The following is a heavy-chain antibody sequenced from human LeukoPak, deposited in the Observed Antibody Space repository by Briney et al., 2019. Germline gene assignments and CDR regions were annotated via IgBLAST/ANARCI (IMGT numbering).Heavy chain of an antibody. CDR3: ARSLSTDFDY. Sequence: GGSLRLSCAASGFTFSSFGMNWVRQAPRKGLEWISYISTSSLNTIHYADSVKGRFTISRDNAKNSLFLQMNSLRAEDTAVYYCARSLSTDFDYWGQGILVTVSS. D-gene: IGHD5/OR15-5a*01. V-gene: IGHV3-48*04. J-gene: IGHJ4*02. CDR1: GFTFSSFG. CDR2: ISTSSLNTI.